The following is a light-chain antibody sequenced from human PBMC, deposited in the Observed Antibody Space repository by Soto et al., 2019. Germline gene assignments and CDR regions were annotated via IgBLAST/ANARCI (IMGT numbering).Light chain of an antibody. J-gene: IGKJ5*01. V-gene: IGKV3-20*01. CDR1: QSVSSSY. CDR2: VAS. Sequence: EIVLTQSPGTLSLSPGERATLSCRASQSVSSSYLAWYQQKPGQAPRLLIYVASSRATSIPDSFSGSGSGKHFTLTISRMEPDDFAVYYCQQYGSSPLVTFGQGTRLEIK. CDR3: QQYGSSPLVT.